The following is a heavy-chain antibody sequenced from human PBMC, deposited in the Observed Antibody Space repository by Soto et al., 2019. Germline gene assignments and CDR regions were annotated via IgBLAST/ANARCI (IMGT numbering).Heavy chain of an antibody. D-gene: IGHD3-10*01. V-gene: IGHV3-21*01. J-gene: IGHJ6*03. Sequence: EVQLVESGGGLVKPGGSLRLSCAASGFTFSSYSMNWVRQAPGKGLEWVSSINYKSHIDYAYSVKGRFTISRDNAKNSLYLQMNSLRAEDTAVYFCARDLISAGYYYYMDVWGIGTTVTVSS. CDR3: ARDLISAGYYYYMDV. CDR1: GFTFSSYS. CDR2: INYKSHI.